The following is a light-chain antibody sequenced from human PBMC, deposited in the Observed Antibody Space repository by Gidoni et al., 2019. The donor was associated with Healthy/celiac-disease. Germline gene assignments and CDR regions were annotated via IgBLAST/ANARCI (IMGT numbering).Light chain of an antibody. V-gene: IGLV1-40*01. CDR3: QSYDSSLSGSEV. Sequence: QSVLTQPPSVSGAPGQRVTISCTGSSSNIGAGYDVHGYQQRPGTDPKLLIYGNSNRPSGVPDRFSGSKSGTSASLAITGLQAEDESDYYCQSYDSSLSGSEVFGGGTKLTVL. CDR1: SSNIGAGYD. J-gene: IGLJ2*01. CDR2: GNS.